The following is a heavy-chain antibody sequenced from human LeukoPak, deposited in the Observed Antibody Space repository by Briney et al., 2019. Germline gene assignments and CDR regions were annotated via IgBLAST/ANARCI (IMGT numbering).Heavy chain of an antibody. Sequence: GGSLRLSCAASGFTLITYAMSWVRRTPGKGLEWVSAITRGGGTTYYADSVKGRFTISRDNSKNTLYLQTNSLRAEDTAVYYCAKDPPILRWSFDYWGQGTLVTVSS. V-gene: IGHV3-23*01. CDR3: AKDPPILRWSFDY. CDR2: ITRGGGTT. D-gene: IGHD4-23*01. CDR1: GFTLITYA. J-gene: IGHJ4*02.